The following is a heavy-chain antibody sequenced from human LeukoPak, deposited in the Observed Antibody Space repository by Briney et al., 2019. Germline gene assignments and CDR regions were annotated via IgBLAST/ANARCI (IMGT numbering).Heavy chain of an antibody. CDR2: IYHRGSA. V-gene: IGHV4-38-2*01. D-gene: IGHD4-23*01. CDR3: ARHLLYGGNFFDY. CDR1: GYFISNGYY. J-gene: IGHJ4*02. Sequence: SETLSLTCAVSGYFISNGYYWGWIRQPPGKGLEWIGSIYHRGSANYNPSLKSRVTISVDTSKNQFSLKLSSVTAADTAVYYCARHLLYGGNFFDYWGQGILVTVSS.